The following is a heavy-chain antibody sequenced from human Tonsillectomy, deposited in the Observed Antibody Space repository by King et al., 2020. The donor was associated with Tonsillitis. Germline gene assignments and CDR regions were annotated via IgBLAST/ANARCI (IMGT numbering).Heavy chain of an antibody. CDR1: GFTFSSYA. D-gene: IGHD2-21*02. V-gene: IGHV3-64*01. Sequence: VQLVESGGGLVQPGGSLRLSCAASGFTFSSYAMPWVRQAPGKGLEYVSAISSNGGSTYYTNSVKGRFTISRDNSKNTLYLQMGRLSAEDMAVYYCARGDIVVVTAILDYWGQGTLVTVSS. CDR3: ARGDIVVVTAILDY. CDR2: ISSNGGST. J-gene: IGHJ4*02.